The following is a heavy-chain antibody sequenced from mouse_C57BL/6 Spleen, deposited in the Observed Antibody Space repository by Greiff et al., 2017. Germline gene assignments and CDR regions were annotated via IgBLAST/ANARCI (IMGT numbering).Heavy chain of an antibody. CDR3: ARGSSLGYFDV. Sequence: EVKLVESGPELVKPGDSVKISCKASGYSFTGYFMNWVMQSHGKSLEWIGRINPYNGDTFYNQKFKGKATLTVDKSSSTAHMELRSLTSEDSAVYYCARGSSLGYFDVWGTGTTVTVSS. D-gene: IGHD6-1*01. CDR1: GYSFTGYF. J-gene: IGHJ1*03. V-gene: IGHV1-20*01. CDR2: INPYNGDT.